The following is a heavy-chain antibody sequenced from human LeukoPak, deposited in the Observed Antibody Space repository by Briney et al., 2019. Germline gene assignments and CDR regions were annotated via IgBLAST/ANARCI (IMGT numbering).Heavy chain of an antibody. D-gene: IGHD3-22*01. J-gene: IGHJ4*02. Sequence: SETLSLTCTVSGGSISSYYWSWIRQPPGKGLEWIGYIYYSGSTNYNPSLKSRVTISVDTSKNQFSLKLSSVTAADTAVYYCARDYYDCSGYTNHFDYWGQGTLVTVSS. CDR2: IYYSGST. V-gene: IGHV4-59*01. CDR1: GGSISSYY. CDR3: ARDYYDCSGYTNHFDY.